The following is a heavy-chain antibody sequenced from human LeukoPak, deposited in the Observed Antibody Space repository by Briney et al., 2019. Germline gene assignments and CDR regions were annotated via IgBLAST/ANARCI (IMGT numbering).Heavy chain of an antibody. Sequence: SETLSLTCTVSGAPIRSYFWSWIRQPAGKGVGWIGRIAPVGRTNYNPSRKSRLTMSVDTYKNQFSLKLNSVTAADTAVYYCAKEGAAPGPDFDYWGQGTLVIVSS. CDR1: GAPIRSYF. J-gene: IGHJ4*02. V-gene: IGHV4-4*07. D-gene: IGHD6-13*01. CDR2: IAPVGRT. CDR3: AKEGAAPGPDFDY.